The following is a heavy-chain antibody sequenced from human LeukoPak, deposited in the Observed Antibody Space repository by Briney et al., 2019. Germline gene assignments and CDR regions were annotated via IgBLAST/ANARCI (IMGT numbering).Heavy chain of an antibody. J-gene: IGHJ6*02. CDR2: ISYDGSNK. V-gene: IGHV3-30*18. CDR1: GFTFSSYG. Sequence: GGSLRLSCAASGFTFSSYGMHWVRQAPGKGLEWVAVISYDGSNKYYADSVKGRFTISRDNSKNTLYLQMNSLRAEGTAVYYCAKLRLELRASDYGMDVWGQGTTVTVSS. CDR3: AKLRLELRASDYGMDV. D-gene: IGHD1-7*01.